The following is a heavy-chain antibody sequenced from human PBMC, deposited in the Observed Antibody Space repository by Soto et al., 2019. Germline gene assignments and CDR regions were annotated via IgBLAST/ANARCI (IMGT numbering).Heavy chain of an antibody. Sequence: SETLSLTCTVSGGSISSSSYYWGWIRQPPGKGLEWIVSIYYSGSTYYNPSLKSRVTISVDTSKNQFSLKLSSVTAADTAVYYCARPTIYYYDSSGYFDYWGQGTLVTVSS. CDR1: GGSISSSSYY. D-gene: IGHD3-22*01. CDR2: IYYSGST. J-gene: IGHJ4*02. V-gene: IGHV4-39*01. CDR3: ARPTIYYYDSSGYFDY.